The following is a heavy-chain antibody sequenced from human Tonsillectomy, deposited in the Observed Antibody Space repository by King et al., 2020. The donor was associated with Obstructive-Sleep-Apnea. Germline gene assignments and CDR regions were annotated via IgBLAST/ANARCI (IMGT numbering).Heavy chain of an antibody. CDR3: ARGSRNYDRSGFYPDY. Sequence: QLVQSGGGVVQPGRSLRLSCAASEFTFSSFTIHWVRQAPGKGLEWVAIISYDGSNKYYADSVKGRFTISRDNSNNTLYLQMNSLRTEETAVYYCARGSRNYDRSGFYPDYXGQGTLVTVSS. CDR2: ISYDGSNK. D-gene: IGHD3-22*01. CDR1: EFTFSSFT. J-gene: IGHJ4*02. V-gene: IGHV3-30*04.